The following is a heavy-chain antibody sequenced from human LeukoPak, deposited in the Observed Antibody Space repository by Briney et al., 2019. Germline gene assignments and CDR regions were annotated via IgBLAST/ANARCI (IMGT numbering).Heavy chain of an antibody. CDR2: INPNSGGT. CDR3: ARDKTTVTPGSFDY. D-gene: IGHD4-17*01. J-gene: IGHJ4*02. V-gene: IGHV1-2*02. Sequence: ASVKVSCKASGYTFTGYYMHWVRQAPGQGLERMGWINPNSGGTNYAQKFQGRVTMTRDTSISTAYMELSRLRSDDTAVYYCARDKTTVTPGSFDYWGQGTLVTVSS. CDR1: GYTFTGYY.